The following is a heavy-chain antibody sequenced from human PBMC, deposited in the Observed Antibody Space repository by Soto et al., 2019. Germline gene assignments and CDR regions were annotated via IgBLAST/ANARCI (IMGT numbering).Heavy chain of an antibody. V-gene: IGHV1-18*01. CDR1: GYIFDSYG. CDR2: ISPYNGNT. J-gene: IGHJ6*02. D-gene: IGHD2-21*02. Sequence: QVQLVQSGAEVKKPGASVKVSCKASGYIFDSYGISWVRQAPGQGLEWMGWISPYNGNTNYAQKIQGRGTMTTDTSTRTAYMELSSLRSDDTAVSYCARDQAKFVTGYYHYYGMDVWGQGTTVTVSS. CDR3: ARDQAKFVTGYYHYYGMDV.